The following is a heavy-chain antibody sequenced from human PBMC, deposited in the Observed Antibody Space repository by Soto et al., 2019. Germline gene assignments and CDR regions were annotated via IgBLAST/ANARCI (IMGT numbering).Heavy chain of an antibody. V-gene: IGHV3-23*01. Sequence: AGGSLRLSCAASGFTFSSYAMSWVRQAPGKGLEWVSAISGSGGSTYYADSVKGRFTISRDNSKNTLYLQMNSLRAEDTAVYYCAKKRYFDWLRSRYFDYWGQGTLVTVSS. CDR3: AKKRYFDWLRSRYFDY. CDR1: GFTFSSYA. CDR2: ISGSGGST. D-gene: IGHD3-9*01. J-gene: IGHJ4*02.